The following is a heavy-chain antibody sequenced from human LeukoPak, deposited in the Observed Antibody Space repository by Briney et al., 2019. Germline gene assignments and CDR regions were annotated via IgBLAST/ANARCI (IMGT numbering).Heavy chain of an antibody. J-gene: IGHJ6*03. CDR2: IYYSGST. Sequence: PSETLSLTCAVYGGSFSGYYWSWIRQPPGKGLEWIGYIYYSGSTNYNPSLKSRVTISVDTSKNQFSLKLSSVTAADTAVYYCARGTESSGSYYFRYYYYYYMDVWGKGTTVTVSS. CDR1: GGSFSGYY. CDR3: ARGTESSGSYYFRYYYYYYMDV. D-gene: IGHD1-26*01. V-gene: IGHV4-59*01.